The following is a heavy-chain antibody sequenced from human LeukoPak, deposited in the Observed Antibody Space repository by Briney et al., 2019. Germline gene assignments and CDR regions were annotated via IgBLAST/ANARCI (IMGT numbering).Heavy chain of an antibody. CDR3: AVGATTGASFDY. V-gene: IGHV3-74*01. J-gene: IGHJ4*02. Sequence: PGGSLRLSCAASGFPFSSFWMHWVRQSPGKGLVWVSRIKGDGNDITYADSVKGRFTISRDNAKNSLYLQMNSLRAEDTAVYYCAVGATTGASFDYWGQGTLVTVSS. CDR1: GFPFSSFW. CDR2: IKGDGNDI. D-gene: IGHD1-26*01.